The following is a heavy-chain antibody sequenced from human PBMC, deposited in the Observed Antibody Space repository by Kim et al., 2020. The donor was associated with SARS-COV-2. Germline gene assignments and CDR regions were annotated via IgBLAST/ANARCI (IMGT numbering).Heavy chain of an antibody. J-gene: IGHJ4*02. V-gene: IGHV3-48*03. CDR1: GFSFRSYE. CDR3: ARDVSTAEYHFEY. D-gene: IGHD2-2*02. Sequence: GGSLRLSCAASGFSFRSYEMNWVRQAPGKGPEWVSYISSSSGIIDYANSVKGRFTISRDNDKKSLFLQMNSLRAEDTAIYYCARDVSTAEYHFEYWGQGTMVPVSS. CDR2: ISSSSGII.